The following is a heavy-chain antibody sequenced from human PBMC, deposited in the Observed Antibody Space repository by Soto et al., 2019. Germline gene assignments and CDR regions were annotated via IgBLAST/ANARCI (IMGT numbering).Heavy chain of an antibody. CDR2: INPSGGST. V-gene: IGHV1-46*01. CDR3: ARETGVRIAAAGRVYNWFNP. D-gene: IGHD6-13*01. Sequence: GASVKVSCKASGYTFTSYYMHWVRQAPGQGLEWMGIINPSGGSTSYAQKFQGRVTMTRDTSTSTVYMELSSLRSEDTAVYYCARETGVRIAAAGRVYNWFNPWGQGXLVTV. CDR1: GYTFTSYY. J-gene: IGHJ5*02.